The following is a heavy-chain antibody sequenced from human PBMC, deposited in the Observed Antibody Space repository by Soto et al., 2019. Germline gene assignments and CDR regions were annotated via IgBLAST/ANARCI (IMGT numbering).Heavy chain of an antibody. Sequence: PGGSLRLSCAASGLSFTNYIMHWVRQAPGKGLEWVAAILYDGSKTYYADSVKGRFTISRDSSKNTLYLQMNSLSAEDTAVYYCAVVGADIWGQATLVTVSS. J-gene: IGHJ4*02. CDR2: ILYDGSKT. CDR1: GLSFTNYI. D-gene: IGHD2-15*01. CDR3: AVVGADI. V-gene: IGHV3-30-3*01.